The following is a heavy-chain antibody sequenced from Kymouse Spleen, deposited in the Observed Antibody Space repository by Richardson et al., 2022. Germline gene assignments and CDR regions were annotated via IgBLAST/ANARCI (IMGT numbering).Heavy chain of an antibody. D-gene: IGHD3-22*01. V-gene: IGHV4-39*01. Sequence: QLQLQESGPGLVKPSETLSLTCTVSGGSISSSSYYWGWIRQPPGKGLEWIGSIYYSGSTYYNPSLKSRVTISVDTSKNQFSLKLSSVTAADTAVYYCARHGYYDSSGYYYYYYYGMDVWGQGTTVTVSS. J-gene: IGHJ6*02. CDR3: ARHGYYDSSGYYYYYYYGMDV. CDR1: GGSISSSSYY. CDR2: IYYSGST.